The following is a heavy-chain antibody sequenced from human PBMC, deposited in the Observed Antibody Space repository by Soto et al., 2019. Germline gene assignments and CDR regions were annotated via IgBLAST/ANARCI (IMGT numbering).Heavy chain of an antibody. CDR1: GFTFSSYS. CDR2: ISSSSSTI. J-gene: IGHJ4*02. D-gene: IGHD2-15*01. CDR3: ARQAGIRLGGKGVGY. V-gene: IGHV3-48*01. Sequence: EVQLVESGGGLVQPGGSLRLSCAASGFTFSSYSMNWVRQAPGKGLEWVSYISSSSSTIYYADSVKGRFTISRDNAKNSLYLQMNSLRAEDTAVYYCARQAGIRLGGKGVGYWGQGTLVTVSS.